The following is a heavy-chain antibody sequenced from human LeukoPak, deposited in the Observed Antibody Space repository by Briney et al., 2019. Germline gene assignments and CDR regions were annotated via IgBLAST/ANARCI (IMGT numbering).Heavy chain of an antibody. J-gene: IGHJ4*02. CDR1: GFTFSSYA. V-gene: IGHV3-23*01. Sequence: GGSLRLSCAASGFTFSSYAMSWVRQAPGKGLEWVSGISGSSGSTYYADSVKGRFTISRDNSKNTLYLQMNSLRAEDTAVYYCAKDTFSGSYGYWGQGTLVTVSS. CDR2: ISGSSGST. D-gene: IGHD1-26*01. CDR3: AKDTFSGSYGY.